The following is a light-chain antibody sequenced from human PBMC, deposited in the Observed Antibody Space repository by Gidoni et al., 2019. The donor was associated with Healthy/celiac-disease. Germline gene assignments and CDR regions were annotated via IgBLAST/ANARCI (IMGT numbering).Light chain of an antibody. CDR2: GAS. CDR1: QSVSSSY. J-gene: IGKJ2*01. V-gene: IGKV3-20*01. Sequence: EIVFTQSPGTLSLSPGERATLSCRASQSVSSSYLAWYQQKPGQTPRLLIYGASSRATGIPDRFSGSGSGTDFTITISRLEPEDFAVYYCQQYGSSPMYTFGQGTKLEIK. CDR3: QQYGSSPMYT.